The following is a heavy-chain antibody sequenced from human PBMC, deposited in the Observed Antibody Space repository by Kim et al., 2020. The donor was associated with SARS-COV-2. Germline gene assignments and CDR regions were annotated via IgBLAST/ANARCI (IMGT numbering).Heavy chain of an antibody. Sequence: SETLSLTCTVSGGSISTSSYYWDWIRQPPGKGLEWIGAVYYDGTTYYNPSLQSRVTISVDTSKNQFSLKLSSVTAADTAVYYCARQCKPSTGSAAVAGYWGQGILVTVSS. D-gene: IGHD2-8*02. J-gene: IGHJ4*02. CDR1: GGSISTSSYY. V-gene: IGHV4-39*01. CDR3: ARQCKPSTGSAAVAGY. CDR2: VYYDGTT.